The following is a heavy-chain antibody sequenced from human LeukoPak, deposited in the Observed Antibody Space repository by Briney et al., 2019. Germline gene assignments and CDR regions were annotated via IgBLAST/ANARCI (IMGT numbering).Heavy chain of an antibody. CDR2: ISGSGGST. V-gene: IGHV3-23*01. D-gene: IGHD5-24*01. CDR3: AKTQWLQLQPYFDY. J-gene: IGHJ4*02. CDR1: GFTFSSYA. Sequence: GGSLRLSCTASGFTFSSYAMSWVRQAPGKGLEWVSAISGSGGSTYYADSVKGRFTISRDNSKNTLYLQMNSLRAEDTAVYYCAKTQWLQLQPYFDYWGQGTLVTVSS.